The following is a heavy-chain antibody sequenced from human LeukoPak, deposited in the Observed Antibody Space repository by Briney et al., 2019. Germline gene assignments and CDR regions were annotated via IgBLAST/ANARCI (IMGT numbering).Heavy chain of an antibody. CDR2: ISSSGSTI. V-gene: IGHV3-48*03. CDR3: ARMSGYYGSGSINY. D-gene: IGHD3-10*01. J-gene: IGHJ4*02. Sequence: GGSLRLSCAASGFTFSSYEMNWVRQAPGKGLEWVSYISSSGSTIYYADSVKGRFTISRDNAKNSLYLQMNSLRAEDTAVYYCARMSGYYGSGSINYWGQGTLVTVSS. CDR1: GFTFSSYE.